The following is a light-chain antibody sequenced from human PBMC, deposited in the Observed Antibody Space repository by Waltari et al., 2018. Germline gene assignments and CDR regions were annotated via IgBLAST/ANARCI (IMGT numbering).Light chain of an antibody. V-gene: IGLV2-14*01. CDR3: SSRRSGSTLV. CDR2: DVI. CDR1: SSDVGAYNY. J-gene: IGLJ3*02. Sequence: QSALTQPASVSGSPGQSITVSCPGTSSDVGAYNYVFWYQQHPGKAPKLMLYDVIKRPSGVSDRFSGSKSGNTASLTISGLQAEDEADYYCSSRRSGSTLVFGGGTKVTVL.